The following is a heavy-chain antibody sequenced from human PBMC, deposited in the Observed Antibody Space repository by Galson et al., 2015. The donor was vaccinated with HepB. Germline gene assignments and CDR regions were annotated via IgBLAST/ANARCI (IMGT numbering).Heavy chain of an antibody. D-gene: IGHD2-8*01. J-gene: IGHJ6*02. V-gene: IGHV1-3*01. CDR2: INAGNGNT. CDR1: GYTFTSYA. CDR3: ARVVDCTNGVCYTPYYGMDV. Sequence: SVKVSCKASGYTFTSYAMHWVRQAPGQRLEWMGWINAGNGNTKYSQKFQGRVTITRDTSASTAYMELSSLRSEDTAVYYCARVVDCTNGVCYTPYYGMDVWGQGTTVTVSS.